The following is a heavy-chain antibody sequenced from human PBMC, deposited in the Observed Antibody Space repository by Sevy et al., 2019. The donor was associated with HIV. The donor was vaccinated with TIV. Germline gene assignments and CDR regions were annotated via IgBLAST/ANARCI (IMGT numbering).Heavy chain of an antibody. Sequence: GGSLRLSCAASGFTFNDYAMSWVRQAPGRGLEWASTISGRGDTTNYADSVKRRFTISRDNSKNTLYLQMNSLRAEDSAVYYCAKDHYTAVTIFGVITPGYYGMDVWGQGTTVTVSS. V-gene: IGHV3-23*01. CDR3: AKDHYTAVTIFGVITPGYYGMDV. CDR1: GFTFNDYA. CDR2: ISGRGDTT. D-gene: IGHD3-3*01. J-gene: IGHJ6*02.